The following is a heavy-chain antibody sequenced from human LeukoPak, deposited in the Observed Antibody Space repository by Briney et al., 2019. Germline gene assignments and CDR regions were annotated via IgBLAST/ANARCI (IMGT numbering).Heavy chain of an antibody. V-gene: IGHV3-48*01. D-gene: IGHD1-26*01. Sequence: GGSLRLSCAASGFTFSSYGMNWVRQAPGKGLEWVSYISSSSSTIYYADSVKGRFTISRDNAKNSLYLKMNSLRAEDTAVYYCARQPIIVGARWAFDIWGQGTMVTVSS. CDR3: ARQPIIVGARWAFDI. CDR1: GFTFSSYG. J-gene: IGHJ3*02. CDR2: ISSSSSTI.